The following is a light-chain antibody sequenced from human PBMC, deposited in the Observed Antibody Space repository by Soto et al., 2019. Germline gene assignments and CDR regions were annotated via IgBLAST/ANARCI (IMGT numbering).Light chain of an antibody. Sequence: QSALTQPASVSGSPGQSITISCTGTSSDVGGYNSVSWYQQHPGKAPKLMIDDVSNRPSGVSNRFSGSKSGNTASLTISGLQAEDEADYYCSSYTSSSTLVFGGGTKLTVL. J-gene: IGLJ2*01. CDR1: SSDVGGYNS. CDR2: DVS. CDR3: SSYTSSSTLV. V-gene: IGLV2-14*01.